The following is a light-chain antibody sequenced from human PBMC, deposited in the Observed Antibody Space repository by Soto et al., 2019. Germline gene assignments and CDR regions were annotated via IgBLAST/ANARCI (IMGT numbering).Light chain of an antibody. CDR2: INSDGSH. Sequence: QPVLTQSPSASASLGASVKLTCTLSSGHSSYAIAWHQQQPEKGPRYLMKINSDGSHSKGDGIPDRFSGSSSGAERYLTISSLQSEDEADYYCQTWGTGVFGGGTKLTVL. CDR1: SGHSSYA. V-gene: IGLV4-69*01. J-gene: IGLJ3*02. CDR3: QTWGTGV.